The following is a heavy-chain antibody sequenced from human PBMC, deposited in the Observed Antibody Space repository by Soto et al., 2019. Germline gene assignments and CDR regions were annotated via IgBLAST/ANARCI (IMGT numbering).Heavy chain of an antibody. V-gene: IGHV4-61*01. CDR1: GGSISSGNW. D-gene: IGHD2-21*01. J-gene: IGHJ4*02. CDR3: ATYRGSGTFDY. CDR2: IYYSGST. Sequence: SETLSLTCAVSGGSISSGNWWNWIRQPPGKGLEWIGYIYYSGSTTYNPSLKSRVTISVDTSKNQFSLKLSSVTAADTAVYFCATYRGSGTFDYWGQGTPVTVSS.